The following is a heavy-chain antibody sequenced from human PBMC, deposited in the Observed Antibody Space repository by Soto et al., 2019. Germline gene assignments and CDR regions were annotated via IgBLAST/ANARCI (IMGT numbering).Heavy chain of an antibody. Sequence: LRLSCAASGFTFSSYGMHWVRQAPGKGLEWVAVIWYDGSNKYYADSVKGRFTISRDNSKNTLYLQMNSLRAEDTAVYYCARDHSPGYYYYGMDVWGQGTTVTVSS. CDR2: IWYDGSNK. CDR3: ARDHSPGYYYYGMDV. V-gene: IGHV3-33*01. J-gene: IGHJ6*02. CDR1: GFTFSSYG.